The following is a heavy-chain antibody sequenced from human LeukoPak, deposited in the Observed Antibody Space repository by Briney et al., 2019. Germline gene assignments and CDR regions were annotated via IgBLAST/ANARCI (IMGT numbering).Heavy chain of an antibody. CDR3: ARYYDSSGYYYDAFDI. V-gene: IGHV4-30-4*08. CDR1: GGSISSGDYY. D-gene: IGHD3-22*01. J-gene: IGHJ3*02. Sequence: SETPSLTCTVSGGSISSGDYYWGWNRQPPGKGREWIGYIYYSGSTYYNPSLKSRVTISVDTSKNQFSLKLSSVTAADTAVYYCARYYDSSGYYYDAFDIWGQGTMVTVSS. CDR2: IYYSGST.